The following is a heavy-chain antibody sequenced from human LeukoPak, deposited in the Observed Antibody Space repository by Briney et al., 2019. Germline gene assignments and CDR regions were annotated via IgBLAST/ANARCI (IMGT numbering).Heavy chain of an antibody. V-gene: IGHV1-69*13. D-gene: IGHD4-11*01. J-gene: IGHJ4*02. CDR3: ARSSQLYGNYVID. Sequence: GAAVTVSCQSSGGTLSSYAISWVRRAPGQGLEWMGGIFPIFCTANYAQRLHGRVTITAHESTSTAYMELSSLRSEDTAVYYCARSSQLYGNYVIDWGQGTLVTVSS. CDR1: GGTLSSYA. CDR2: IFPIFCTA.